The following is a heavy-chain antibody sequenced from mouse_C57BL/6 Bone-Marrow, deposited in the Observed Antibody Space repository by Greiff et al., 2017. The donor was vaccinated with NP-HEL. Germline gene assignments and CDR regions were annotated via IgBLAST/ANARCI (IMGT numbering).Heavy chain of an antibody. Sequence: QVQLQQSVSVLARPGASVQLSCTASGYTFTSYCISWVTQSPGQGLEWIGEIYPRSGNTYYNEKFKGKATLTADKSSSTAYMRLRSLTSEDSAVYFCARDNYFYYYAMDYWGQGTSVTVSS. D-gene: IGHD1-3*01. CDR1: GYTFTSYC. V-gene: IGHV1-81*01. J-gene: IGHJ4*01. CDR2: IYPRSGNT. CDR3: ARDNYFYYYAMDY.